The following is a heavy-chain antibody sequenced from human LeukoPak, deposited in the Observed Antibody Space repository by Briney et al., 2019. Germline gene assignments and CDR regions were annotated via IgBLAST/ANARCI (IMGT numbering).Heavy chain of an antibody. Sequence: ASVKVSCKVSGYTLTELSMHWVRQAPGKGLEWMGGFDPEDGETIYAQKFQGRVTMTEDTSTDTAYMELSSLRSEDTAVYYCATGGPMVRGVTISDYWGQGTLVTVSS. CDR3: ATGGPMVRGVTISDY. CDR2: FDPEDGET. D-gene: IGHD3-10*01. CDR1: GYTLTELS. V-gene: IGHV1-24*01. J-gene: IGHJ4*02.